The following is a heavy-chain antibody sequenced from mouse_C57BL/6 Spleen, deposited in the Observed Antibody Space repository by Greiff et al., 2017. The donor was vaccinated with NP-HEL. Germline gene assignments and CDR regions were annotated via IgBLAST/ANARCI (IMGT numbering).Heavy chain of an antibody. V-gene: IGHV1-64*01. D-gene: IGHD1-1*01. Sequence: QVQLQQPGAELVKPGASVKLSCKASGYTFTSYWMHWVKQRPGQGLEWIGMIHPNSGSTNYNEKFKSKATLNVDKSSSTAYMQLSSLTSEDSEVYYCARRLRDYFDYWGQGTTLTVSS. CDR1: GYTFTSYW. CDR2: IHPNSGST. J-gene: IGHJ2*01. CDR3: ARRLRDYFDY.